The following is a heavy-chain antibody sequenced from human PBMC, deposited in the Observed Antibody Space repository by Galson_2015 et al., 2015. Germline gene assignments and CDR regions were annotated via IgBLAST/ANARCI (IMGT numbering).Heavy chain of an antibody. CDR2: IYWNDDK. CDR3: AHRRSEGRITMVRGVIGGWFDP. J-gene: IGHJ5*02. CDR1: GFSLSTRGVS. Sequence: PALVKPTQTLTLTCSFSGFSLSTRGVSVGWIRQPPGKALEWLALIYWNDDKRYSPSLKSRLTITKDTSKNQVVLTMTNMDPVDTATYYCAHRRSEGRITMVRGVIGGWFDPWGQGTLVTVSS. D-gene: IGHD3-10*01. V-gene: IGHV2-5*01.